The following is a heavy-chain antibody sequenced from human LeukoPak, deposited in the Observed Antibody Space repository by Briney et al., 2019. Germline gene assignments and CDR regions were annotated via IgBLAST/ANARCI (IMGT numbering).Heavy chain of an antibody. J-gene: IGHJ5*02. CDR2: IYTSGST. V-gene: IGHV4-4*07. CDR3: ARGHDSIRTFGEVIKSRTRWFDP. D-gene: IGHD3-3*01. CDR1: GGSISSYY. Sequence: PSETLSLTCTVSGGSISSYYWSWIRQPAGKGLEWIGRIYTSGSTYYNPSLKSRVTISVDTSKNQFSLKLSSVTAADTAVYYCARGHDSIRTFGEVIKSRTRWFDPWGQGTLVTVSS.